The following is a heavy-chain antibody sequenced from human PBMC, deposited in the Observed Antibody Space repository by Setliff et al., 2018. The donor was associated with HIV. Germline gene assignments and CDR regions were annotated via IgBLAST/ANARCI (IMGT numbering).Heavy chain of an antibody. CDR1: GGSISTYY. D-gene: IGHD5-12*01. V-gene: IGHV4-59*01. CDR2: IYYNGRP. Sequence: SETLSLTCTLSGGSISTYYWGWIRQPPGKGLEWIGYIYYNGRPNYNPSLKSRVTMSVDTSNNQFSLRLSSVTAADTAVCYCARKHLANVFDYWGRGTLVTVSS. J-gene: IGHJ4*02. CDR3: ARKHLANVFDY.